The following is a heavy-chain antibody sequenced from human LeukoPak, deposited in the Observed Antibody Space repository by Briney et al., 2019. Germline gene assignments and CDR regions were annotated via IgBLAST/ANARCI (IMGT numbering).Heavy chain of an antibody. J-gene: IGHJ3*02. D-gene: IGHD2-21*01. CDR1: GGSFSGYY. CDR3: ARGFPGARGAFDI. Sequence: SETLSLTCAVYGGSFSGYYWSWIRQPPGKGLEWIGEINHSGSTYYNPSLKSRVTISVDTSKNQFSLKLSSVTAADTAVYYCARGFPGARGAFDIWGQGTMVTVSS. CDR2: INHSGST. V-gene: IGHV4-34*09.